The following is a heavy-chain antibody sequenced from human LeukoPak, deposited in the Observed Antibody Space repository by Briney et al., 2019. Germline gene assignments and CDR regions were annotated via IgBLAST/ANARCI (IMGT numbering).Heavy chain of an antibody. V-gene: IGHV3-30*03. CDR3: ARDDSSGWYFASNNPYDY. CDR2: ISYDGSNK. J-gene: IGHJ4*02. CDR1: GFTFSTYG. Sequence: GGSLRLSCAASGFTFSTYGMHWVRQAPGKGLEWVAVISYDGSNKYYADSVKGRFTISRDNSKNTLYLQMNSLRAEDTAVYYCARDDSSGWYFASNNPYDYRGQGTLVTVSS. D-gene: IGHD6-19*01.